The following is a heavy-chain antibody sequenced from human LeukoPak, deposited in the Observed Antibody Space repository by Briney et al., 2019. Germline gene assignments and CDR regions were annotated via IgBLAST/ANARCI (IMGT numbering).Heavy chain of an antibody. CDR3: ARVANSGSYGY. D-gene: IGHD1-26*01. CDR1: GFTFSSYE. CDR2: ISSSGSTI. J-gene: IGHJ4*02. V-gene: IGHV3-48*03. Sequence: GGSLRRSCAASGFTFSSYEMNWVRQAPGKGLEWVSYISSSGSTIYYADSVKGRFTISRDNAKNSLYLQMNSLRAEDTAVYYCARVANSGSYGYWGQGTLVTVSS.